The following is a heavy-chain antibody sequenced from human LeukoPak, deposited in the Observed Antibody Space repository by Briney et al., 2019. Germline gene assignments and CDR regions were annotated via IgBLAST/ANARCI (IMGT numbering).Heavy chain of an antibody. V-gene: IGHV5-51*01. Sequence: GESLKISCQGSGYSFTSYWIGWVRQMPGKGLEWMGIIYPGDSDTRYSPSFQGQVTISADKSISTAYLQWSSLKASDTAMCYCARFYDSSGYYGDYWGQGTLVTVSS. D-gene: IGHD3-22*01. CDR3: ARFYDSSGYYGDY. CDR1: GYSFTSYW. J-gene: IGHJ4*02. CDR2: IYPGDSDT.